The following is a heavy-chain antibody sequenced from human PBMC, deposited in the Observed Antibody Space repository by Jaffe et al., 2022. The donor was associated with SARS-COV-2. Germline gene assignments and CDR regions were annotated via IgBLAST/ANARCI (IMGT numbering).Heavy chain of an antibody. CDR3: SRGGYGDYMTLDY. D-gene: IGHD4-17*01. CDR1: GGSIRSGNYY. Sequence: QVQLQESGPGLVKPLQTLSLICTVSGGSIRSGNYYWYWTRQPAGRGLEWIGRFHSRGNSDYSPSLKSRVTISVDASKNQFSLILMSVTAADTAMYYCSRGGYGDYMTLDYWGQGALVTVSS. J-gene: IGHJ4*02. CDR2: FHSRGNS. V-gene: IGHV4-61*02.